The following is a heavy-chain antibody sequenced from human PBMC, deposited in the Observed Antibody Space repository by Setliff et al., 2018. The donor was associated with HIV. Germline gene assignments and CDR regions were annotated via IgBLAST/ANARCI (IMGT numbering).Heavy chain of an antibody. Sequence: GASVKVSCKTPGYTFTSYDINWVRQATGQGLEWMGWMNPNSGNRGYAQKFQGRVTISRNTSISTAYMELSGLRSEDTAVYYCARGRGRYYDSRSYLDYWGQGTLVTVSS. V-gene: IGHV1-8*03. CDR2: MNPNSGNR. D-gene: IGHD3-22*01. J-gene: IGHJ4*02. CDR1: GYTFTSYD. CDR3: ARGRGRYYDSRSYLDY.